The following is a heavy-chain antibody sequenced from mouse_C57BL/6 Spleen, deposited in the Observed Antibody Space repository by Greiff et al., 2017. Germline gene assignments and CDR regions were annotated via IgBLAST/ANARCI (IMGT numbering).Heavy chain of an antibody. CDR3: TRGRYYSNYFDY. D-gene: IGHD2-5*01. Sequence: EVMLVESGEGLVKPGGSLKLSCAASGFTFSSYAMSWVRQTPEKRLEWVAYISSGGDYIYYADTVKGRFTISRDNARNTLYLQMSSLKSEDTAMYYCTRGRYYSNYFDYWGQGTTLTVSS. V-gene: IGHV5-9-1*02. CDR1: GFTFSSYA. CDR2: ISSGGDYI. J-gene: IGHJ2*01.